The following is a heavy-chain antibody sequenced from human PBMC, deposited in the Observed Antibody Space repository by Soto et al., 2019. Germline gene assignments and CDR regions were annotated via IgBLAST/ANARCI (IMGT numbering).Heavy chain of an antibody. CDR2: IYHSGST. Sequence: PSETLSLTCAVSGGSISSSNWWSWVRQPPGKGLEWIGEIYHSGSTNYNPSLKSRVTISVDKSKNQFSLKLSSVTAADTAVYYCARVYGSGSYYYYYYGMDVWGQGTTVTVSS. V-gene: IGHV4-4*02. D-gene: IGHD3-10*01. CDR3: ARVYGSGSYYYYYYGMDV. J-gene: IGHJ6*02. CDR1: GGSISSSNW.